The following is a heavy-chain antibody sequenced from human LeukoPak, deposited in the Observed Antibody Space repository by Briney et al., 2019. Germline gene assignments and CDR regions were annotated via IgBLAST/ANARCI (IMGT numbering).Heavy chain of an antibody. Sequence: GGPLRLSCAASGFTFSSYSMNWVRQAPGKGLEWVSYISSSSSTIKYADSVKGRFTISRDNAKNSLYLQTNSLRAEDTAVYYCARAPPAYCGGDCYPDAFDIWGQGTMVTVSS. CDR3: ARAPPAYCGGDCYPDAFDI. D-gene: IGHD2-21*02. V-gene: IGHV3-48*01. J-gene: IGHJ3*02. CDR2: ISSSSSTI. CDR1: GFTFSSYS.